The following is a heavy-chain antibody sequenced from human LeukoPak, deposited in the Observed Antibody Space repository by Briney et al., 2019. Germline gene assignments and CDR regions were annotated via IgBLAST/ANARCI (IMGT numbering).Heavy chain of an antibody. J-gene: IGHJ4*02. CDR2: IYYSGTT. CDR3: ARFGSGCFRY. D-gene: IGHD6-19*01. Sequence: PSETLSLTCTVSGGLISISTYYWGWIRQPPGKGLEWIGSIYYSGTTHYNPSLKSRVTISVDTSKNQFSLKLSSVTAADTAVYYCARFGSGCFRYWGQGTLVTVSS. V-gene: IGHV4-39*07. CDR1: GGLISISTYY.